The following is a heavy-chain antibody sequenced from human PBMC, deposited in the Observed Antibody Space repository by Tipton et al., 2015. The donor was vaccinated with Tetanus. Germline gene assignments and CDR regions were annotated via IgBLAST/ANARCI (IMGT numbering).Heavy chain of an antibody. CDR1: GFRFSDYS. D-gene: IGHD3-10*01. CDR2: INARTNTI. CDR3: AKSGHYYYDGMDV. Sequence: SLRLSCVVSGFRFSDYSMNWVRQAPGRGLEWVSCINARTNTIYYTDSVKGRFTISRDNSKNTLYLQMNSLRAEDTAVYYCAKSGHYYYDGMDVWGQGTTVTVAS. J-gene: IGHJ6*02. V-gene: IGHV3-48*01.